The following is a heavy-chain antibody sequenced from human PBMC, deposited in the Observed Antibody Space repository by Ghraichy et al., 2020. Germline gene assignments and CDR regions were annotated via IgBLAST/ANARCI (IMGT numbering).Heavy chain of an antibody. CDR1: GGSISSYSDY. CDR2: IYNSVST. V-gene: IGHV4-39*01. J-gene: IGHJ5*02. D-gene: IGHD1-14*01. CDR3: ARNKTGNLSGWFDP. Sequence: SQTISLTCTVSGGSISSYSDYWGWLRQPPGKGPEWIGSIYNSVSTHYNPSLKSRVTISIDTSKDQFSLRLTSVTAADTAIYYCARNKTGNLSGWFDPWGQVSLVIVSS.